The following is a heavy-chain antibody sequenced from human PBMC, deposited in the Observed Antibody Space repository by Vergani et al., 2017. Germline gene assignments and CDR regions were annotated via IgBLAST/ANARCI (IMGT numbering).Heavy chain of an antibody. CDR3: ARVGYCSGGSCYSGLTESDY. CDR1: GYSFTSYW. Sequence: EVQLVQSGAEVKKPGESLKIPCKGSGYSFTSYWIGWVRQMPGKGLEWMGIIYPGDSDTRYSPSFQGQVTISADKSISTAYLQWSSLKASDTAMYYSARVGYCSGGSCYSGLTESDYWGQGTLVTVSS. CDR2: IYPGDSDT. D-gene: IGHD2-15*01. J-gene: IGHJ4*02. V-gene: IGHV5-51*01.